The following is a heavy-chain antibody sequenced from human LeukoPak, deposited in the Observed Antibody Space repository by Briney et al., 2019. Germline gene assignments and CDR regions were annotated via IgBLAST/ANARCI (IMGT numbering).Heavy chain of an antibody. Sequence: GGSLRLSCAVSGITLSNYGMSWVRQAPGKGLEWVAGISDSGGSTNYADSVKGRFTISRDSPKITLYLQMTSLRAEDTAVYFCAKRGVVVRVILVGFHKEAYYFDSWGQGALVTVSS. CDR1: GITLSNYG. V-gene: IGHV3-23*01. CDR3: AKRGVVVRVILVGFHKEAYYFDS. D-gene: IGHD3-10*01. J-gene: IGHJ4*02. CDR2: ISDSGGST.